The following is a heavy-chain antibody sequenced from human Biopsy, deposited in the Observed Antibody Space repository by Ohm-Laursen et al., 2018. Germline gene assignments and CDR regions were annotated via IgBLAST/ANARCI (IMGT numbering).Heavy chain of an antibody. CDR3: ARGSNDFGGLYFPR. V-gene: IGHV4-59*11. Sequence: SETLSLTCTVPGGSFTGHYWSWIRQPPGKGLEWIGHISYTGYTSYNASLKSRVTISVDTSRNHFSLRLSSLTAADTAVYYCARGSNDFGGLYFPRWGQGTLLTVSS. J-gene: IGHJ4*02. CDR1: GGSFTGHY. D-gene: IGHD4-23*01. CDR2: ISYTGYT.